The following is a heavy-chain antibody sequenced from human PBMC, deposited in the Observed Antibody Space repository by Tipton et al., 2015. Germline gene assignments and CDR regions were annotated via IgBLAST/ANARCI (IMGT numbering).Heavy chain of an antibody. Sequence: TLSLTCTVSGGSISSSSYYWGWIRQPPGKGLEWIGSIYYSGSTYYNPSLKSRVTISADKSKNQFSLNLKSVTAADTAVYYCARGSGSRDSSDFDNWGQGSLVTVSS. D-gene: IGHD3-22*01. CDR3: ARGSGSRDSSDFDN. CDR1: GGSISSSSYY. J-gene: IGHJ4*02. V-gene: IGHV4-39*07. CDR2: IYYSGST.